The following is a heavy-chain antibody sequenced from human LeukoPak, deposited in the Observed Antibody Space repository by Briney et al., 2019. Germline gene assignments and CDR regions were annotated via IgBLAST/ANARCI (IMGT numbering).Heavy chain of an antibody. CDR2: INHSGST. CDR3: ARAGRGVVAYYYYGMDV. D-gene: IGHD2-15*01. J-gene: IGHJ6*04. V-gene: IGHV4-34*01. Sequence: SETLSLTCAVYGGSFSGYCWSWIRQPPGKGLEWIGEINHSGSTNYNPSLKSRVTISVDTSKNQFSLKLSSVTAADTAVYYCARAGRGVVAYYYYGMDVWGKGTTVTVSS. CDR1: GGSFSGYC.